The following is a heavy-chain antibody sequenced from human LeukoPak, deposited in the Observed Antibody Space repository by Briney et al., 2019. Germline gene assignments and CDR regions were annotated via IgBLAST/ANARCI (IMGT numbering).Heavy chain of an antibody. CDR1: GYSFTNYW. CDR2: IYPGDSDI. D-gene: IGHD3-10*01. J-gene: IGHJ4*02. Sequence: GESLKISCKGSGYSFTNYWIGWVRQMPGKGLEWMGIIYPGDSDIRYSPSFQGQVSISADKSIRTAYLQWSSLRASGTAMYYCAVSVRGAPRFDFWGQGTLVTVSS. V-gene: IGHV5-51*01. CDR3: AVSVRGAPRFDF.